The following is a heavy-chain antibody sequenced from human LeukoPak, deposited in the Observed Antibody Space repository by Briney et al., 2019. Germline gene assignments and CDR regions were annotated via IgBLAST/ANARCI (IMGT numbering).Heavy chain of an antibody. CDR2: IKSDGSST. V-gene: IGHV3-74*01. D-gene: IGHD3-10*01. J-gene: IGHJ4*02. CDR3: ARDGWGSSMGY. CDR1: GFIFSSYW. Sequence: GGSLRVSCAASGFIFSSYWMHWVRQVPGKGLVRVSRIKSDGSSTSYADSVKGRFTISRDNAKNTLYLQMNSLRAEDTAVYYCARDGWGSSMGYWGQGTLVTVSS.